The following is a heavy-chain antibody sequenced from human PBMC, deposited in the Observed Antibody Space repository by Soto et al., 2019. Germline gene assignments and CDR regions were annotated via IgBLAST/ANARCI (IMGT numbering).Heavy chain of an antibody. Sequence: GGSLRLSCAASGFTFSSYGMHWVRQAPGKGLEWVAVISYDGSNKYYADSVKGRFTISRDNSKNTLYLQMNSLRAEDTAVYYCAKDCNYYDSSGYCFDYWGQGTLVTVSS. D-gene: IGHD3-22*01. CDR2: ISYDGSNK. V-gene: IGHV3-30*18. CDR1: GFTFSSYG. CDR3: AKDCNYYDSSGYCFDY. J-gene: IGHJ4*02.